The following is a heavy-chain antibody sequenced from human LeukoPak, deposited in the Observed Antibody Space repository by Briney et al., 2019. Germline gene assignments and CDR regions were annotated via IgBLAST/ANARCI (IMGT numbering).Heavy chain of an antibody. D-gene: IGHD4-17*01. CDR3: AKSRDGDFGYYYGMDV. CDR2: ISYDGSNK. Sequence: GRSLRLSCAASGFTFSSYGMHWVRQAPGKGLEWVAVISYDGSNKYYADSVKGRFTISRDNSKNTLYLQMNSLRAEDTAVYYCAKSRDGDFGYYYGMDVWGQGTTVTVSS. CDR1: GFTFSSYG. J-gene: IGHJ6*02. V-gene: IGHV3-30*18.